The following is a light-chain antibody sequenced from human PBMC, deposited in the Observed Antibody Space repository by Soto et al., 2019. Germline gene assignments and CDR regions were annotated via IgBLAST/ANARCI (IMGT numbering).Light chain of an antibody. CDR1: KLGNKY. CDR2: QDN. Sequence: SYELTQPPSVSVSPGQTASITCSGDKLGNKYVCWYQQRPGQSPVLVIYQDNKRPSGIPERFSGSNSGNTATLTISGSQAMDEADYYCQAWDSSTVVFGGGTKVTVL. CDR3: QAWDSSTVV. V-gene: IGLV3-1*01. J-gene: IGLJ2*01.